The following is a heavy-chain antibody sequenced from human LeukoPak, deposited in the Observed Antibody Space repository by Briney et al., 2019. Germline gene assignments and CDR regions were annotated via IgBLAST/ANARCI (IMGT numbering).Heavy chain of an antibody. J-gene: IGHJ4*02. CDR3: ARVSPPNSYYDFWSGYYTAYFDY. CDR2: IFYSGST. CDR1: GGSISSYY. V-gene: IGHV4-59*01. D-gene: IGHD3-3*01. Sequence: PSETLSPTCTVSGGSISSYYWSWIRQPPGRGLEWIGYIFYSGSTNYNPSLKSRVTISVDTSKNQFFLKLNSVTAADTAVYYCARVSPPNSYYDFWSGYYTAYFDYWGQGILVTVSS.